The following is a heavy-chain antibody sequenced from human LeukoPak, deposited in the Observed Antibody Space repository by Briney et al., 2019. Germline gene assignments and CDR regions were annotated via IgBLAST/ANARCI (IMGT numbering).Heavy chain of an antibody. D-gene: IGHD4-11*01. CDR3: ARDRGFVGVFYSGIDV. V-gene: IGHV3-21*01. CDR1: GFTFNTHR. CDR2: ISGTSTCI. J-gene: IGHJ6*02. Sequence: PGGSLRLSCAASGFTFNTHRMHWVRQAPGKGLEWVSSISGTSTCIHYADSVRGRFTISRDNAKNSLYLQMNGLRAEDTAVYFCARDRGFVGVFYSGIDVWGQGTTITVSS.